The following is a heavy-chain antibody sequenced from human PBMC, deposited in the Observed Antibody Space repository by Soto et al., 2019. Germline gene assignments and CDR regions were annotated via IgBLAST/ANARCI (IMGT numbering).Heavy chain of an antibody. V-gene: IGHV3-21*01. Sequence: GGSLRLSCAASGFTFSSYSMNWVRQAPGKGLEWVSSISSSSSYIYYADSVKGRFTISRDNAKNSLYLQMNSLRAEDTAVYYCARDRADYYDSSGPDAFDIWGQGTMDPVSS. J-gene: IGHJ3*02. CDR1: GFTFSSYS. CDR3: ARDRADYYDSSGPDAFDI. D-gene: IGHD3-22*01. CDR2: ISSSSSYI.